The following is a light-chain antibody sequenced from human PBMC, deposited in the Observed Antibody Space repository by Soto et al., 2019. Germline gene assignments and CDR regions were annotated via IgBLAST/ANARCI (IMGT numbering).Light chain of an antibody. V-gene: IGKV1-17*01. CDR1: QGIRDA. CDR2: AAS. CDR3: LQNNSYPQT. Sequence: DIQMTQSPSSLSASVGDRVTITCRASQGIRDALGWYQQKPGKAPKRLIYAASSLQSGVPSRFSGSGSGTEFPLTISSLQPEDVATYYCLQNNSYPQTFGQGTKVEIK. J-gene: IGKJ1*01.